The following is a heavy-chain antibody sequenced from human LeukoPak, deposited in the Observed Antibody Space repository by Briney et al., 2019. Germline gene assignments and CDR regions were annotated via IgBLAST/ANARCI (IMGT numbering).Heavy chain of an antibody. CDR1: GFTFSSYW. Sequence: PGGSLRLSCAASGFTFSSYWMSWVRQAPGKGLEWVSYISGTGTIYYADSVKGRFTISRDNAKNSLSLQMNSLRAEDTAVYYCARDVWDSNSYYYGMDVWGQGTTVTVSS. J-gene: IGHJ6*02. V-gene: IGHV3-48*04. D-gene: IGHD1-26*01. CDR2: ISGTGTI. CDR3: ARDVWDSNSYYYGMDV.